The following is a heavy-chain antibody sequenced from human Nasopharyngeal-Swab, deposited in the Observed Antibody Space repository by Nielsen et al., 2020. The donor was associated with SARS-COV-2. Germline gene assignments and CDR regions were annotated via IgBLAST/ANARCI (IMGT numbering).Heavy chain of an antibody. CDR2: ISSSSSYI. J-gene: IGHJ6*02. CDR3: ARDGLDYDFWSAYFMDV. V-gene: IGHV3-21*01. CDR1: GFTFNNYN. Sequence: GRSLRLSCAASGFTFNNYNFNWVRQAPGKGLEWVSSISSSSSYIYYADSVKGRLTISRDNTKNSLSLQMNSLRAEDTAVYYCARDGLDYDFWSAYFMDVWGQGTTVTVSS. D-gene: IGHD3-3*01.